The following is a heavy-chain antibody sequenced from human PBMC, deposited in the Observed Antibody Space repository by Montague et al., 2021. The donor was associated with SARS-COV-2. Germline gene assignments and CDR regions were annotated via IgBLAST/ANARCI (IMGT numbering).Heavy chain of an antibody. CDR1: GGSFSNYY. V-gene: IGHV4-34*01. CDR2: ISHSGST. Sequence: SETLSLTCAISGGSFSNYYWSWIRQPPGEGLEWIAEISHSGSTSYNPSLKSRVTISVDTSKNQFSLKLSSATAADTAVYYCVRVPYRLLFVPRYYGMDVWGQGTTVTVSS. D-gene: IGHD2-2*01. CDR3: VRVPYRLLFVPRYYGMDV. J-gene: IGHJ6*02.